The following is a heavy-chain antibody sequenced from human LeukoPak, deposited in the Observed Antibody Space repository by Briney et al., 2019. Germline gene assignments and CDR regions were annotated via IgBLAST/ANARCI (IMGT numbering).Heavy chain of an antibody. Sequence: GGSLRLSCAASGFIFSSYAMSWVRQAPGKGLEWVSSISDSGGSTFYADSVTGRFTISRDNSKNTLYLRMNSLRAEDTAVYYCAKDGIIARKYYFDSWGQGTLVTVSS. J-gene: IGHJ4*02. CDR1: GFIFSSYA. D-gene: IGHD1-14*01. CDR3: AKDGIIARKYYFDS. CDR2: ISDSGGST. V-gene: IGHV3-23*01.